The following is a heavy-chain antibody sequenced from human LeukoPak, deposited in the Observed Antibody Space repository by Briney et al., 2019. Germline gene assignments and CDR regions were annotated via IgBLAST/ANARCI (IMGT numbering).Heavy chain of an antibody. D-gene: IGHD3-22*01. CDR2: ISYDGSNK. J-gene: IGHJ4*02. Sequence: PGGSLRLSCVASGFSSHVYVMSWVRQAPGKGLEWVAVISYDGSNKYYADSVKGRFTISRDNSKNTLYLQMNSLRAEDTAVYYCAKREYDSSTIGYWGQGTLVTVSS. CDR1: GFSSHVYV. V-gene: IGHV3-30*18. CDR3: AKREYDSSTIGY.